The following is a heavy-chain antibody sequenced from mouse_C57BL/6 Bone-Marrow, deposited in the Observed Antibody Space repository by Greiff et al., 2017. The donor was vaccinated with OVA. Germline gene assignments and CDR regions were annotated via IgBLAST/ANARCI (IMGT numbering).Heavy chain of an antibody. CDR3: ARRSYYGNWYFDV. J-gene: IGHJ1*03. CDR1: GYSFTGYY. Sequence: QLVESGPELVKPGASVKISRKASGYSFTGYYMNWVKQSPEKSLEWIGEINPSTGGTTYNQKFKAKATLTVDKSSSTAYMQLKSLTSEDSAVYYCARRSYYGNWYFDVWGTGTTVTVSS. CDR2: INPSTGGT. V-gene: IGHV1-42*01. D-gene: IGHD2-1*01.